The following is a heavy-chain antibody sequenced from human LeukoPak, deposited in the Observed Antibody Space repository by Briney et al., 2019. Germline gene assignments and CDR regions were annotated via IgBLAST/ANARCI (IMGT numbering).Heavy chain of an antibody. Sequence: GGSLRLSCAVSGFIFDDYAMSWVRQAPGKGLEWVSAISGSGGSTYYADSVKGRFTISRDNSKNTLYLQMNSLRAEDTAVYYCAKAGDFWSGYSFDYWGQGTLVTVSS. CDR3: AKAGDFWSGYSFDY. J-gene: IGHJ4*02. CDR1: GFIFDDYA. V-gene: IGHV3-23*01. D-gene: IGHD3-3*01. CDR2: ISGSGGST.